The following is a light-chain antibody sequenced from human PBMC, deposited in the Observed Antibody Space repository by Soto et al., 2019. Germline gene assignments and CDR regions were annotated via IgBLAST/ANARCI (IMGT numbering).Light chain of an antibody. CDR2: RAS. Sequence: DMQMTQSPSTLSASVGDRVTITCRASQNIVDWLAWYQQKPGKAPKLLVYRASSLDSGVPSSFSGSGSGTEFTLTISSLQPDDFATYYCQQYDSFRNFGGGTKVQMK. V-gene: IGKV1-5*03. CDR1: QNIVDW. J-gene: IGKJ4*01. CDR3: QQYDSFRN.